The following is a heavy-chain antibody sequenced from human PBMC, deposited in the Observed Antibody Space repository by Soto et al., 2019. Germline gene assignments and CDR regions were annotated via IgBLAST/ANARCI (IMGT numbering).Heavy chain of an antibody. CDR1: GGSISRGGYY. D-gene: IGHD3-22*01. CDR2: IYYSGST. Sequence: SETLSLTCTVSGGSISRGGYYWSWIRQHPGKGLEWIGYIYYSGSTYYNPSLKSRVTISVDTSKNQFSLKLSSVTAADTAVYYCARVTLENYYDSSGYRVAFDYWGQGTLVTVSS. J-gene: IGHJ4*02. V-gene: IGHV4-31*03. CDR3: ARVTLENYYDSSGYRVAFDY.